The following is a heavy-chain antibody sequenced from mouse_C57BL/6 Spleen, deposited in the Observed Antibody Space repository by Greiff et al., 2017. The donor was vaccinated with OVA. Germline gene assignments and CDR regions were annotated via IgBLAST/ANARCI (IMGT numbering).Heavy chain of an antibody. J-gene: IGHJ3*01. CDR1: GYAFTNYL. CDR3: AREEFAY. CDR2: INPGSGGT. Sequence: QVQLQQSGAELVRPGTSVKLSCKASGYAFTNYLIEWVKQRPGQGLEWIGVINPGSGGTNYNEKFKGKATLTADKSSSTAYMQLSSLTSEDSAVYFCAREEFAYWGQGTLVTVSA. V-gene: IGHV1-54*01.